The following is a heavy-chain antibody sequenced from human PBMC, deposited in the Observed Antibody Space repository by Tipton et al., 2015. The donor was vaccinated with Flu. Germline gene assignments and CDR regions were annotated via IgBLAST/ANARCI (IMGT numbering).Heavy chain of an antibody. V-gene: IGHV4-61*02. CDR1: GYSISSGFY. D-gene: IGHD6-19*01. J-gene: IGHJ3*02. Sequence: TLSLTCAVSGYSISSGFYWGWIRQPAGKGLEWIGRIYTSGSSNYNPSLKSRVTMSVDTSKNQFSLKLSSVTAADTAVYYCARDLSGIAVAGTWGAFDIWGQGTMVTVSS. CDR2: IYTSGSS. CDR3: ARDLSGIAVAGTWGAFDI.